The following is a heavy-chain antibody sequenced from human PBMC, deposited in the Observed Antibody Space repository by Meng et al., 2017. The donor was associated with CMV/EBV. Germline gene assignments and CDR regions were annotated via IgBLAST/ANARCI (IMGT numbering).Heavy chain of an antibody. D-gene: IGHD6-13*01. CDR2: IYWNDDK. Sequence: TLHCTFSGFSLSTSGVGVGWIRQPPGKALEWLALIYWNDDKRYSPSLKSRLTITKDTSKNQVVLTMTNMDPVDTATYYCAHGGAAADRWGQGTLVTVSS. CDR1: GFSLSTSGVG. V-gene: IGHV2-5*01. CDR3: AHGGAAADR. J-gene: IGHJ4*02.